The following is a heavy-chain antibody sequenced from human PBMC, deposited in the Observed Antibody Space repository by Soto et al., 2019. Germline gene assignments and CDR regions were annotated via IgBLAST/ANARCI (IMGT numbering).Heavy chain of an antibody. CDR2: ISGSGGST. Sequence: PGGSLRLSCEASGFTFSTYPMTWVRKAPGKGLEWVSSISGSGGSTSYADSVKGRFTISRDNSKNTLYLQMNSLRVEDTAVYYCAKDPIVALMTATSGMNYFDYWGQGTRVTVSS. D-gene: IGHD2-21*02. CDR3: AKDPIVALMTATSGMNYFDY. V-gene: IGHV3-23*01. J-gene: IGHJ4*02. CDR1: GFTFSTYP.